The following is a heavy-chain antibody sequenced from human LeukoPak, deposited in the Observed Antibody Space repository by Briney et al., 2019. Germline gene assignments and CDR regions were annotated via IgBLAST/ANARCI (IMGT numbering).Heavy chain of an antibody. CDR2: INSDGSGT. V-gene: IGHV3-74*01. CDR3: TRALDGLDP. J-gene: IGHJ5*02. D-gene: IGHD5-24*01. Sequence: GGSLRLSCAASGFTFSTSWMHWVRQTPGKGLVWVSRINSDGSGTSYADSVKGRFTISRDNAKNTLYLQMNSLRVEDTAVYYCTRALDGLDPWGQGTLVTVSS. CDR1: GFTFSTSW.